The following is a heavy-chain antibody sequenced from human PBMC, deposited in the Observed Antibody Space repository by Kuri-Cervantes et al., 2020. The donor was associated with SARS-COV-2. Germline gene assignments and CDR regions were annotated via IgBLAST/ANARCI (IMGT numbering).Heavy chain of an antibody. CDR2: IKQDGSEK. Sequence: GGSLRLSCAASGFTFSSYGMNWVRQAPGKGLEWVANIKQDGSEKYYVDSVRGRFTISGDNAKNSLYLQMNSPRAEDTAVYYCARGSTYYDFWSGYYTGEYFQHWGQGTLVTVSS. CDR1: GFTFSSYG. D-gene: IGHD3-3*01. CDR3: ARGSTYYDFWSGYYTGEYFQH. V-gene: IGHV3-7*01. J-gene: IGHJ1*01.